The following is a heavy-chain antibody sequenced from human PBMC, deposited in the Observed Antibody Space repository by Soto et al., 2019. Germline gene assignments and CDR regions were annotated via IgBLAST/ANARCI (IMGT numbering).Heavy chain of an antibody. D-gene: IGHD4-4*01. J-gene: IGHJ4*02. CDR3: ARDLGNYAAY. CDR1: GFAFSSYE. CDR2: ISSSGSTI. Sequence: EVQLVESGGGLVQPGGSLRLSCAASGFAFSSYEMNWLRQAPGKGLEWVSYISSSGSTIYYADSVKGRFTISRDNAKNSLYLQMNSLRAEDTAVYYCARDLGNYAAYWGQGTLVTVSS. V-gene: IGHV3-48*03.